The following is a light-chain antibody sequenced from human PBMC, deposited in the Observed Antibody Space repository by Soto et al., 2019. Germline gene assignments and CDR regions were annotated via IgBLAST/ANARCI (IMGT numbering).Light chain of an antibody. V-gene: IGLV2-11*01. CDR1: SSDVGGYNY. CDR3: CSYAGSNLV. CDR2: DVS. J-gene: IGLJ3*02. Sequence: QSALTQPRSVSGSPGQSVTIPCTGTSSDVGGYNYVSWYQQHPGKAPKLMIYDVSKRPSGVPDRFSGSKSGNTASLTISGLQAEDEADYYCCSYAGSNLVFGGGTKLTVL.